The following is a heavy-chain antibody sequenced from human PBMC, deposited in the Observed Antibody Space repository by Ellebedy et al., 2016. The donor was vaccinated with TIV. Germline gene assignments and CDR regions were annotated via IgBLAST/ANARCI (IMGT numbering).Heavy chain of an antibody. CDR2: IVPFFGIS. J-gene: IGHJ3*01. CDR3: ARVSNDIVSGHLGASTHAFDV. V-gene: IGHV1-69*13. D-gene: IGHD2-21*01. CDR1: GDTFGKYM. Sequence: ASVKVSCXASGDTFGKYMISWVRQAPDQGLEWMGGIVPFFGISNYAPRFKGRVTLTADESASTAYMEVSSLTSDDTAVYFCARVSNDIVSGHLGASTHAFDVWGQGTRVTVSS.